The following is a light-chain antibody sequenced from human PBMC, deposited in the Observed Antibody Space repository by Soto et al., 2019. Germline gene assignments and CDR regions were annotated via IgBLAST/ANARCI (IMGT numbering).Light chain of an antibody. V-gene: IGLV2-14*01. CDR1: SSDVGSYNY. J-gene: IGLJ1*01. Sequence: SVLTQPASVSGSPGQWITIYCTGTSSDVGSYNYVSWYQQHPGKAPRLMIYASSNRPSGVSHRFSGSRSGNTASLTISGLQAEDEADYFCSSYTSGSTLYVFGSGTKVTVL. CDR2: ASS. CDR3: SSYTSGSTLYV.